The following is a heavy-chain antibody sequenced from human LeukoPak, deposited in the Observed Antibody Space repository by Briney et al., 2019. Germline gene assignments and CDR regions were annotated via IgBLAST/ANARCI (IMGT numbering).Heavy chain of an antibody. V-gene: IGHV3-21*01. CDR1: GFTFSSYP. CDR2: ISSGSSYI. D-gene: IGHD2/OR15-2a*01. Sequence: PGGSVRLSCVASGFTFSSYPMNWVRQAPGKGLEWVSYISSGSSYINYAESVKGRFTISKDNANNSLYLQMNSLRVEDAAVYYCARSFALSASTWGQESLVTVSS. CDR3: ARSFALSAST. J-gene: IGHJ5*02.